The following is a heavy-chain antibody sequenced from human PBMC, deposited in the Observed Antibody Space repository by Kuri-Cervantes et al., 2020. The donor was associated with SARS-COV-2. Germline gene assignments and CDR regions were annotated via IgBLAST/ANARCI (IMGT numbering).Heavy chain of an antibody. D-gene: IGHD3-22*01. CDR2: IYYSGSA. Sequence: SETLSLTCAVSGGSIRSSNWWSWVRQPPGKGLEWIGEIYYSGSANYNPSLKSRVILSVDDSKNQFSLQLNSVTPEDTAVYYCARWSYDSSTNYGLFDYWGQGTLVTCYS. V-gene: IGHV4-4*02. CDR1: GGSIRSSNW. CDR3: ARWSYDSSTNYGLFDY. J-gene: IGHJ4*02.